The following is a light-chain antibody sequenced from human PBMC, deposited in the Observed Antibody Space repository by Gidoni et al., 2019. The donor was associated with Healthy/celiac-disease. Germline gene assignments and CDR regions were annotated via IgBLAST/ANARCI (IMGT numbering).Light chain of an antibody. V-gene: IGLV7-46*01. CDR3: LLSYSGARGV. J-gene: IGLJ2*01. Sequence: QAVVTQEPARTVSPGGTVPLTCGSSTGAVTSGHYPYWFQQKPGQAPRTLIYDTSNTHSWTPALSSGSLLGGKAALTLSGAQPEDEAEYYCLLSYSGARGVFGGGTKLTVL. CDR2: DTS. CDR1: TGAVTSGHY.